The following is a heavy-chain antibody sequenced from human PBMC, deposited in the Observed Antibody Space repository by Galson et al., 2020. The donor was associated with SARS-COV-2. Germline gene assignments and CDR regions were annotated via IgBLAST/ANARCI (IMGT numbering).Heavy chain of an antibody. CDR3: ARKGFFGDYEDY. CDR1: GFTFSGSA. D-gene: IGHD4-17*01. J-gene: IGHJ4*02. Sequence: GGSLRLSCAASGFTFSGSAMHWVRQAPGKGLEWLGRIRTAIDDDATEYTPAVKGRFFISRDDLRDTAYLQMNSLKAEDTAVYYCARKGFFGDYEDYWGQGTLVTVSS. V-gene: IGHV3-73*01. CDR2: IRTAIDDDAT.